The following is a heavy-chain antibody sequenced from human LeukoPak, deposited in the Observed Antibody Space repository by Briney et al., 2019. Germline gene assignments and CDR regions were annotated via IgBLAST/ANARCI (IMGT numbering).Heavy chain of an antibody. V-gene: IGHV4-39*01. D-gene: IGHD6-13*01. CDR1: GGSISSSSYY. CDR3: ARLPRQQLVLDH. Sequence: SETLSLTCAVSGGSISSSSYYWGWIRQPPGKGLEWIGSIYYSGSTYYNPSLKSRVTISVDTSKNQFSLKLSSVTAADTAVYYCARLPRQQLVLDHWGQGTLVTVSS. CDR2: IYYSGST. J-gene: IGHJ4*02.